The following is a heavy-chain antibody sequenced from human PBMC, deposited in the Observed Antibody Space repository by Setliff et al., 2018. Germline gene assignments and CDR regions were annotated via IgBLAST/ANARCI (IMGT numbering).Heavy chain of an antibody. CDR1: GYTFTSYA. D-gene: IGHD4-4*01. V-gene: IGHV7-4-1*02. J-gene: IGHJ4*02. CDR3: ARYGGDVYRRADY. CDR2: INTNTGNP. Sequence: ASVKVSCKASGYTFTSYAMNWVRQAPGQGLEWMGWINTNTGNPTYAQGFTGRFVFSLDTSVSTAYLQISSLKTEDTAIYFCARYGGDVYRRADYWGQGTLVTVSS.